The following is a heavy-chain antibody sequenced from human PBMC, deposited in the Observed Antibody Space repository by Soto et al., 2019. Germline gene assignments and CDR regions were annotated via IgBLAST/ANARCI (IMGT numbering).Heavy chain of an antibody. CDR3: AREVTTVTTLVTYYYMDV. J-gene: IGHJ6*03. CDR1: GGSISSYY. CDR2: IYYSGST. Sequence: SETLSLTCTVSGGSISSYYWSWIRQPPGKGLEWIGYIYYSGSTNYNPSLKSRVTISVDTSKNQFSLKLSSVTAADTAVYYCAREVTTVTTLVTYYYMDVWGKGTTVTVSS. V-gene: IGHV4-59*01. D-gene: IGHD4-17*01.